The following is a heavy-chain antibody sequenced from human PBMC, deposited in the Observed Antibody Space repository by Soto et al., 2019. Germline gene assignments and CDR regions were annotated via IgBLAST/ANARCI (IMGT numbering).Heavy chain of an antibody. CDR3: ARVDCSGGSCYSRYYYYGMDV. D-gene: IGHD2-15*01. CDR2: IIPIFGTA. V-gene: IGHV1-69*01. Sequence: QVQLVQSGAEVKKPGSSVKVSCKASGGTFSSYAISWVRQAPGQGLEWMGGIIPIFGTANYAQKFQGRVTITADESTSTAYMELSSLRSEDTAVYYCARVDCSGGSCYSRYYYYGMDVWGHGTTVTVS. CDR1: GGTFSSYA. J-gene: IGHJ6*02.